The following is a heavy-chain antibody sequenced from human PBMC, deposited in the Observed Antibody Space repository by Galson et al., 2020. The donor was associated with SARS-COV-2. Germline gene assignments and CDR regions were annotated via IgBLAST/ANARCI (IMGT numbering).Heavy chain of an antibody. CDR3: APPLEQRR. J-gene: IGHJ1*01. CDR1: GFTFRDAW. Sequence: GGSLRLSCAASGFTFRDAWMTWVRQAPGKGLEWVGQIRAKTAGGTTDYAAPVKGRFTISRDDAKNTLYLHMTSLKTEDTAVYYCAPPLEQRRWGQGTLVAVSS. D-gene: IGHD6-25*01. CDR2: IRAKTAGGTT. V-gene: IGHV3-15*01.